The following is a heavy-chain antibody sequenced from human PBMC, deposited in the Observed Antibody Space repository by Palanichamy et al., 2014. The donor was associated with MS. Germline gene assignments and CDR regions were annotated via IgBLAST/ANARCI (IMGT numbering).Heavy chain of an antibody. CDR2: ISYNGRT. Sequence: QVHLHGVGPRTGEAFETLSLTCTVSGASIGGFYWSWIRQPPGKGLEWIGFISYNGRTSYNPSLKGRVTISQDTSKNDFSLNLISVTAADTALYYCARIRRGDAANDLDYWGQGTLVTVSS. V-gene: IGHV4-59*12. CDR3: ARIRRGDAANDLDY. CDR1: GASIGGFY. J-gene: IGHJ4*02.